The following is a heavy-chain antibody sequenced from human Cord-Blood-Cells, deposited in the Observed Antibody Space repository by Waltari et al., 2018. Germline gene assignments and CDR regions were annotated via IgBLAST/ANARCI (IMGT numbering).Heavy chain of an antibody. V-gene: IGHV1-2*02. Sequence: QVQLVQSGAEVKKPGASVKVSCKASGYTFTGYYMHWVRQAPGKGLEWMGWINPNSGGTNYAQKFQGRVTMTRDTSISTAYMELSRLRSDDTAVYYCARGYHDFWSGYYDAFDIWGQGTMVTVSS. J-gene: IGHJ3*02. D-gene: IGHD3-3*01. CDR3: ARGYHDFWSGYYDAFDI. CDR2: INPNSGGT. CDR1: GYTFTGYY.